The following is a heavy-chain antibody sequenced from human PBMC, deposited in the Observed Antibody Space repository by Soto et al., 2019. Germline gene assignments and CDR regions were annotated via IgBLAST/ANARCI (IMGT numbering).Heavy chain of an antibody. CDR1: GFSLSTSGVG. CDR3: AHSPGGILVAGRPFHI. J-gene: IGHJ3*02. Sequence: QITLKESGPTLVKRTQTLTLTCTFSGFSLSTSGVGVGWSRQPPGKALEWLAVIYWDDDKRYSPSLKSRLTITKDTSKNQVVLTMTTMDPVDTATYYCAHSPGGILVAGRPFHIWGQGTMVTVSS. CDR2: IYWDDDK. D-gene: IGHD6-19*01. V-gene: IGHV2-5*02.